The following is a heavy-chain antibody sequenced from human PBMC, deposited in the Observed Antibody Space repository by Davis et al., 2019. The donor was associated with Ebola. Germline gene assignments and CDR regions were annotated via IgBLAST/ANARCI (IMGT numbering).Heavy chain of an antibody. D-gene: IGHD1-26*01. CDR1: GFTFSSYS. CDR3: ARDRGSYPYDY. Sequence: GESLKISCAASGFTFSSYSMNWVRQAPGKGLEWVSSISSSSSYIYYADSVKGRFTISRDNAKNSLYLQMNSLRAEDTAVYYCARDRGSYPYDYWGQGTLVTVSS. V-gene: IGHV3-21*01. J-gene: IGHJ4*02. CDR2: ISSSSSYI.